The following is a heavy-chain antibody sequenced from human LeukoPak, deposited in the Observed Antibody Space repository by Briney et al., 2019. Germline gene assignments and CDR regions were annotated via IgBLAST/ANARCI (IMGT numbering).Heavy chain of an antibody. CDR2: ISGSGGST. J-gene: IGHJ4*02. D-gene: IGHD6-19*01. V-gene: IGHV3-23*01. CDR1: GFTFSSYA. CDR3: AKEGSGWPYYFDY. Sequence: PGGSLRLSCAASGFTFSSYAMSWVRQAPGQGLEWVSAISGSGGSTYYADSVKGRFTISRDNSKNTLYLQMNSLRAKDMAVYYCAKEGSGWPYYFDYWGQGTLVTVSS.